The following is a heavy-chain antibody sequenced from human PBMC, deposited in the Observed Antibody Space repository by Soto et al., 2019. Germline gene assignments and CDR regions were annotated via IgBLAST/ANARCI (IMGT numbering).Heavy chain of an antibody. Sequence: SETLSLTWTVSGGSISSGSYYWGWIRQPPGKGLEWIGNIYYSGNTYYNPSLKSRVTISVDTSKNQFSLKLSSVTAADTAVYYCARVSGYNFEANYGMDVWGQGTTVTVSS. D-gene: IGHD5-12*01. CDR3: ARVSGYNFEANYGMDV. CDR2: IYYSGNT. V-gene: IGHV4-39*01. CDR1: GGSISSGSYY. J-gene: IGHJ6*02.